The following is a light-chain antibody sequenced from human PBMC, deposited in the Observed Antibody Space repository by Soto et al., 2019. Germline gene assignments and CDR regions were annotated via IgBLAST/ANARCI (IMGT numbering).Light chain of an antibody. CDR1: SSDVGGYNY. Sequence: QSVLTQPASVSGSPGQSITISCTGTSSDVGGYNYVSWYQQHPGKAPKLMIYEVSNRPSGVSHRFSGSKSGNTASLTISGLQAEDEADYYCTSYTSSIIYVFGTGTKLTVL. CDR3: TSYTSSIIYV. V-gene: IGLV2-14*01. J-gene: IGLJ1*01. CDR2: EVS.